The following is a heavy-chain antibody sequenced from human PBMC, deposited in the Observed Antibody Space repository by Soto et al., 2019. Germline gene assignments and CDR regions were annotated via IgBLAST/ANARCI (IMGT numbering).Heavy chain of an antibody. CDR2: INAGNGNT. CDR1: GYTFTSNS. D-gene: IGHD2-15*01. Sequence: DSVKVSCKASGYTFTSNSMHWVRQAPGQRLEWMGWINAGNGNTKYSQKFQGRVTITRDTSASTAYMELSSLRSEDTAVYYCARDLGGWHDYWGQGTLVTVSS. V-gene: IGHV1-3*01. CDR3: ARDLGGWHDY. J-gene: IGHJ4*02.